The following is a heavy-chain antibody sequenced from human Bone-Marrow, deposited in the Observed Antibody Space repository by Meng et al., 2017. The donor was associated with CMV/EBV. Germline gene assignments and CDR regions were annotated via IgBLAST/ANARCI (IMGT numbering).Heavy chain of an antibody. CDR2: ISSSSSYI. J-gene: IGHJ4*02. V-gene: IGHV3-21*01. CDR3: ARTYGDYYFDY. D-gene: IGHD4-17*01. CDR1: GFTFSSYS. Sequence: GESLKISCAASGFTFSSYSMNWVRQAPGKGLEWVSSISSSSSYIYYADSVKGRFTISRDNAKNSLYLQMNSLRAEDTAVYYCARTYGDYYFDYWGQGTLVTVPS.